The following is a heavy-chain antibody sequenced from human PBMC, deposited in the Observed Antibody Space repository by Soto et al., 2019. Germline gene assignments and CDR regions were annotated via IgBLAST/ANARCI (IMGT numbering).Heavy chain of an antibody. V-gene: IGHV3-21*01. D-gene: IGHD7-27*01. J-gene: IGHJ4*02. CDR2: ISSSSSYI. CDR3: ARFNWGGVYFDY. Sequence: GESLKISCAASGFTFSSYSMNWVRQAPGKGLEWVSSISSSSSYIYYADSVKGRFTISRDNAKNSLYLQMNSLRAEDTAVYYCARFNWGGVYFDYWGQGTLVTVSS. CDR1: GFTFSSYS.